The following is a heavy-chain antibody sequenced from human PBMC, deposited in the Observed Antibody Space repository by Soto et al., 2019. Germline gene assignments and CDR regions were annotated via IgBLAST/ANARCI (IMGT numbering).Heavy chain of an antibody. J-gene: IGHJ1*01. V-gene: IGHV3-23*01. CDR2: ITGGGHNI. CDR1: GFTFSSYA. D-gene: IGHD1-26*01. CDR3: AREKQGRAEH. Sequence: EVAVLESGGGLVQPGGSLRLSCAASGFTFSSYAMSWVRQAPGKGLEWVSVITGGGHNIYYADSVKGRFAISRDNSQNTLSLQMNSLRAEDTAVYYCAREKQGRAEHWGQGTQVTVSS.